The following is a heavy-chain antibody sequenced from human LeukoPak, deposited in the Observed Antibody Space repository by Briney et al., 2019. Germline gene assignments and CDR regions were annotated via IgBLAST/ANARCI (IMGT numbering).Heavy chain of an antibody. CDR2: IYYSGST. V-gene: IGHV4-59*01. D-gene: IGHD4-17*01. Sequence: SETLSLTCTVSGGSISSYYWSWIRQPPGKGLEWIGYIYYSGSTNYNPSLKSRVTISVDTSKNQFSLKLSSVTAADTAVYYCAAVFNDYGDPRIDYWGQGTLVTVSS. CDR3: AAVFNDYGDPRIDY. CDR1: GGSISSYY. J-gene: IGHJ4*02.